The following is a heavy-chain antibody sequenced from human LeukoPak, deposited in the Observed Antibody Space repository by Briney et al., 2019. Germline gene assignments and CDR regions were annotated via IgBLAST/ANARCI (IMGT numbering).Heavy chain of an antibody. V-gene: IGHV4-34*01. CDR3: ARGGGSYYMDV. J-gene: IGHJ6*03. CDR2: IHHSGST. Sequence: PSETLSLTCAVYGGSFSGYYWSWIRQPPGKGLEWIGEIHHSGSTNYNPSLKSRVTISVDTSKNQFSLKLSSVTAADTAVYYCARGGGSYYMDVWGKGTTVTVSS. CDR1: GGSFSGYY. D-gene: IGHD3-10*01.